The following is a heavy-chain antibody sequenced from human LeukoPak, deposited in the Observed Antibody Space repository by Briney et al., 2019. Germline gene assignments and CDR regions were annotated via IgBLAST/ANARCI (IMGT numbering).Heavy chain of an antibody. V-gene: IGHV4-34*01. Sequence: SETLSLTCAVYGGSFSGYYWSWIRQPPGKGLEWIGEINHSGSTNYNPSLKSRVTISVDTSKNQFSLKLSSVTAADTAVYYCARGEYGDGAFFDYWGQGTLVTVSS. CDR3: ARGEYGDGAFFDY. D-gene: IGHD4-17*01. J-gene: IGHJ4*02. CDR2: INHSGST. CDR1: GGSFSGYY.